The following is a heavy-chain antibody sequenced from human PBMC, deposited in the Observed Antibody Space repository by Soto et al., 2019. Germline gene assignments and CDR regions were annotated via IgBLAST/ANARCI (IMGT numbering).Heavy chain of an antibody. Sequence: SLTCTVSGWSVISTDNYCAWIRQSPGKGLEWIGSIYNSGTTDYNPSLKSRVMISVDTPKNQVSLKLSSVTAADTAVYYCARASSGWIFDYWGQGTLVTVSS. D-gene: IGHD6-19*01. CDR1: GWSVISTDNY. J-gene: IGHJ4*02. CDR3: ARASSGWIFDY. CDR2: IYNSGTT. V-gene: IGHV4-39*01.